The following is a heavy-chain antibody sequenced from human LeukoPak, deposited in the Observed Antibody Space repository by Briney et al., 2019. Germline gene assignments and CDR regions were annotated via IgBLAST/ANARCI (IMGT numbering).Heavy chain of an antibody. CDR1: GDSISGYY. D-gene: IGHD3-22*01. V-gene: IGHV4-4*07. J-gene: IGHJ4*02. CDR3: ASSDSSGYLTTSGSNFDY. CDR2: IDTSGST. Sequence: SETLSLTCTVSGDSISGYYWSWIRQPAGKGLEWIGRIDTSGSTNYNPSLKSRVTMSVDTSKNQFSLKLSSVTAADTAVYYCASSDSSGYLTTSGSNFDYWGQGTLVTVSS.